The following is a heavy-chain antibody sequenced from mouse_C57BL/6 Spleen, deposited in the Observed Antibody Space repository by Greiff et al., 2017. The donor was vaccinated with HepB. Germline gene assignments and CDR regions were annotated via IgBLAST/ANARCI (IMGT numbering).Heavy chain of an antibody. D-gene: IGHD1-1*01. CDR1: GYAFSSYW. CDR3: ASQGLRFYYFDY. J-gene: IGHJ2*01. CDR2: IYPGDGDT. Sequence: QVQLQQSGAELVKPGASVKISCKASGYAFSSYWMNWVKQRPGKGLEWIGQIYPGDGDTNYNGKFKGKATLTAYKSSSTAYMQLSSLTSEDSAVYFCASQGLRFYYFDYWGQGTTLTVSS. V-gene: IGHV1-80*01.